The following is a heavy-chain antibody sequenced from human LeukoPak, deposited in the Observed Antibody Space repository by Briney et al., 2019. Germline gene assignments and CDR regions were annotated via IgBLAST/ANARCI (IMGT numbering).Heavy chain of an antibody. V-gene: IGHV4-39*01. J-gene: IGHJ3*02. CDR2: IYYSGST. CDR3: ARLQSPYCSSTSCYAGGDFDI. D-gene: IGHD2-2*01. Sequence: SETLSLTCTVSGGTISSSSYYWGWIRQPPGKGLEWIGSIYYSGSTYYNPSLKSRVTISVDTSKNQFSLKLSSVTAADTAVYYCARLQSPYCSSTSCYAGGDFDIWGQGTMVTVSS. CDR1: GGTISSSSYY.